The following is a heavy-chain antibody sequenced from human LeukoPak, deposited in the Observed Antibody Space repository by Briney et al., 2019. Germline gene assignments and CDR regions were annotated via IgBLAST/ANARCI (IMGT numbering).Heavy chain of an antibody. J-gene: IGHJ4*02. CDR1: GYTFTSYD. D-gene: IGHD5-12*01. V-gene: IGHV1-18*01. CDR2: ISAYNGNT. Sequence: ASVKVSCKASGYTFTSYDINWVRQATGQGLECMGWISAYNGNTNYAQKLQGRVTMTTDTSTSTAYMELRSLRSDDTAVYYCARDSSGYDLVFDYWGQGTLVTVSS. CDR3: ARDSSGYDLVFDY.